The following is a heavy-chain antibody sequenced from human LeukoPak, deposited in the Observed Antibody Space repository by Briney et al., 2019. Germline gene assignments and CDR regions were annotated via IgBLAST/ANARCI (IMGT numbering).Heavy chain of an antibody. V-gene: IGHV4-59*05. Sequence: PSETLSLTCTVSGGSISGYYWDWIRQPPGKGLEWIGNVYYRGSTYYNPSLKSRATISVDTSKNQFSLKLSSVTAADTAVYYCATLSTGTGYFDSWGQGTLVTVSS. CDR3: ATLSTGTGYFDS. CDR2: VYYRGST. CDR1: GGSISGYY. D-gene: IGHD2/OR15-2a*01. J-gene: IGHJ4*02.